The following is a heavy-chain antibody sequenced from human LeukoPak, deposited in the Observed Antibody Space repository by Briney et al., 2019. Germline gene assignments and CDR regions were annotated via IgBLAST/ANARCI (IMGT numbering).Heavy chain of an antibody. J-gene: IGHJ2*01. CDR2: INPSGGNT. Sequence: ASVKLSCKASGYTFTSYYMNWVRQAPGQGLEWMGIINPSGGNTSYAQKLQGRFTMTRDMSTNTVYMELSSLRSEDTAVYYCARAATTIAAAGTGGWYFDLWGRGGLVTV. V-gene: IGHV1-46*04. CDR3: ARAATTIAAAGTGGWYFDL. CDR1: GYTFTSYY. D-gene: IGHD6-13*01.